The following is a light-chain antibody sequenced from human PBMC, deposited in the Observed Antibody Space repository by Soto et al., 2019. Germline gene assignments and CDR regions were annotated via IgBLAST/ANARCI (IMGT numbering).Light chain of an antibody. CDR1: QSVDSRY. CDR3: QQYGTAPYT. Sequence: ETVVTQSPGTLSLSPGEGATLSCRASQSVDSRYLAWYQQKPGQAPRLLIHGTSNRASGIPDRFSGSGSGTDFTLTISRLDPEDFAVYYCQQYGTAPYTFGQGTTLEFK. V-gene: IGKV3-20*01. J-gene: IGKJ2*01. CDR2: GTS.